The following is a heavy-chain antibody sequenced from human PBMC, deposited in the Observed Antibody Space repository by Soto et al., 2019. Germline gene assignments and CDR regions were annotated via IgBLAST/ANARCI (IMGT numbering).Heavy chain of an antibody. CDR2: ISSSSSTI. CDR1: GFTFSSYS. J-gene: IGHJ6*02. V-gene: IGHV3-48*01. Sequence: EVQLVESGGGLVQPGGSLRLSCAASGFTFSSYSMNWVRQAPGKGLEWVSYISSSSSTIYYADSVKGRFTISRDNAKNSLYLQMNILRAEDTAVYYWAREGFYYYYGMDVWGQGTTVTVSS. CDR3: AREGFYYYYGMDV.